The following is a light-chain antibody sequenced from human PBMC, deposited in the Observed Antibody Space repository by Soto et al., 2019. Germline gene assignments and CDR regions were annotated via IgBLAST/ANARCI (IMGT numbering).Light chain of an antibody. CDR2: EVT. CDR3: SSHAGSSAFYV. V-gene: IGLV2-14*01. Sequence: QSVLTQPASVSGSPGQSITISCTGTSSDIGAYDYVSWYQQYPGRVPKLLIHEVTNRPSGVSDRFSGSKSGNTASLTISGPHTAEEADYSCSSHAGSSAFYVFGTGTKVTV. J-gene: IGLJ1*01. CDR1: SSDIGAYDY.